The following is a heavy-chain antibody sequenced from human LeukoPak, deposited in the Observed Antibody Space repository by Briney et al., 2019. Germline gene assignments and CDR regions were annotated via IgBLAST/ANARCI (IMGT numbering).Heavy chain of an antibody. V-gene: IGHV5-51*01. CDR1: GYSFTSYW. D-gene: IGHD6-13*01. Sequence: GESLKISCKGSGYSFTSYWIGWVRQMPGKGLEWMGIIYPGDSDTRYSPSFQGQVTISADKSISTAYLQWRSLKASDTAMYYCASTLSSSWYTGNAFDIWGQGTMVTVSS. J-gene: IGHJ3*02. CDR2: IYPGDSDT. CDR3: ASTLSSSWYTGNAFDI.